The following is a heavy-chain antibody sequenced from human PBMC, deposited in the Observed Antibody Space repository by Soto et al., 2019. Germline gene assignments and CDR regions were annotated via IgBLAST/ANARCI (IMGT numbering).Heavy chain of an antibody. CDR1: GFTFSNYV. D-gene: IGHD2-15*01. CDR2: RSSRGDSG. CDR3: AKREVGYCSADICYGALDY. Sequence: PGGTLRLSCAASGFTFSNYVMNWVRQTRRNGLERVSSRSSRGDSGDYAASVNGRFSISRDNSKNTVSLQMRGLRAAETAIYYCAKREVGYCSADICYGALDYWGQGIQVTVSS. J-gene: IGHJ4*02. V-gene: IGHV3-23*01.